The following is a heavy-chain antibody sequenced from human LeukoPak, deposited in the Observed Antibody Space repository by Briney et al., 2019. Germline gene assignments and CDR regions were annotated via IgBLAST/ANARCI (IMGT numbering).Heavy chain of an antibody. J-gene: IGHJ4*02. CDR2: INSDGSSI. CDR1: GFTFSNDW. Sequence: GGSLRLSCAASGFTFSNDWMHWVRQAPGKGLVWVSRINSDGSSISYADSVKGRFTISRDNAKNTLYLQMNSLGGEDTAVYFCAKAPVTSCRGAYCYPFDSWGQGTLVTVSS. CDR3: AKAPVTSCRGAYCYPFDS. D-gene: IGHD2-21*01. V-gene: IGHV3-74*01.